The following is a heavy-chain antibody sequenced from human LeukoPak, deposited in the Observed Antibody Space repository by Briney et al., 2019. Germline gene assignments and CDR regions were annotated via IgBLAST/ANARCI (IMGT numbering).Heavy chain of an antibody. Sequence: PSETLSLTCAVYGGSFSGYYWSWIRQPPGKGLEWIGEINHSGGTNYNPSLKSRVTISVDTSKNQFSLKLSSVTAADTAVYYCARADYYDSRHDALDIWGQGTMVTVSS. CDR1: GGSFSGYY. J-gene: IGHJ3*02. CDR2: INHSGGT. D-gene: IGHD3-22*01. CDR3: ARADYYDSRHDALDI. V-gene: IGHV4-34*01.